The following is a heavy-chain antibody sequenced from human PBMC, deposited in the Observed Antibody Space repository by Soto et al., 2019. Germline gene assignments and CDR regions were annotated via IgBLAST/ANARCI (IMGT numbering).Heavy chain of an antibody. CDR1: GGSISSYY. V-gene: IGHV4-59*08. Sequence: PSETLSLTCTVSGGSISSYYWSWIRQPPGKGLEWIGYIYYSGSTNYNPSLKSRVIISVDTSKNQFSLKLSSVTAADTAVYYCARHRPEFWSGYYARDYYMDVWGKGTTVTVSS. J-gene: IGHJ6*03. CDR2: IYYSGST. D-gene: IGHD3-3*01. CDR3: ARHRPEFWSGYYARDYYMDV.